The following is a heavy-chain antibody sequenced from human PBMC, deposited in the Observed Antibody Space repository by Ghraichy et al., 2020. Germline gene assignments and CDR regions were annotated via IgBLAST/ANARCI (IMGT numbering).Heavy chain of an antibody. Sequence: GALNISCAASGFSFSSYAMNWVRQAPGKGLEWVSATSGSGGSTYYADSVKGRFTISRDNSKGTLYLQMNSLRAEDTAVYYCAKGDYYYGMDVWGQGTTVTVSS. CDR2: TSGSGGST. CDR3: AKGDYYYGMDV. J-gene: IGHJ6*02. V-gene: IGHV3-23*01. CDR1: GFSFSSYA.